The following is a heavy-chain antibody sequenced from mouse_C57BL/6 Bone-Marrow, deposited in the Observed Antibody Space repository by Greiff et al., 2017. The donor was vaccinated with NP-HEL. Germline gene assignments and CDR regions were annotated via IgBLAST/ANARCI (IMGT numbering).Heavy chain of an antibody. D-gene: IGHD1-1*01. V-gene: IGHV1-22*01. CDR1: GYTFTDYN. Sequence: EVMLVESGPELVKPGASVKMSCKASGYTFTDYNMHWVKQSHGKSLEWIGYINPNNGGTSYNQKFKGKATLTVNKSSSTAYMELRSLTSEDSAVYYCARDYYGSSYGYWGQGTTLTVSS. CDR2: INPNNGGT. CDR3: ARDYYGSSYGY. J-gene: IGHJ2*01.